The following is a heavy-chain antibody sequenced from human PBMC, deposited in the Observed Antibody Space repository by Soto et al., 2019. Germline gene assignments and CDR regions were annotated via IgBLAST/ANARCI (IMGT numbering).Heavy chain of an antibody. Sequence: DSVNLYCRSVGYGFTGHYMHWVRQAPGQGLEWMGWINPNSVGTNYAHDFQGRVTMTRDTSISTAYMELSRLRSDDTAVYYCAREPMVRAAHGFDVWGQGTLVTVSS. CDR1: GYGFTGHY. CDR3: AREPMVRAAHGFDV. D-gene: IGHD3-10*01. V-gene: IGHV1-2*07. J-gene: IGHJ3*01. CDR2: INPNSVGT.